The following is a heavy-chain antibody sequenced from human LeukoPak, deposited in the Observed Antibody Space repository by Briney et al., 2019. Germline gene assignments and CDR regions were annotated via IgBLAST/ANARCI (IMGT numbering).Heavy chain of an antibody. D-gene: IGHD3-3*01. CDR2: ISSSSSYI. V-gene: IGHV3-21*01. CDR3: ARKGARVDGMDV. Sequence: PGGSLRLSCAASGFTFSSYSMNWVRQAPGKGLEWVSSISSSSSYIYYADSVKGRFTISRDNAKNSLYLQMNSLRAEDTAVYYCARKGARVDGMDVWGQGTTVTVSS. CDR1: GFTFSSYS. J-gene: IGHJ6*02.